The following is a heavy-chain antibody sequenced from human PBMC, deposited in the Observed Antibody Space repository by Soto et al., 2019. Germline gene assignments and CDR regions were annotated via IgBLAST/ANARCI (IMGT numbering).Heavy chain of an antibody. D-gene: IGHD6-25*01. CDR1: GGSITSSSHF. CDR2: IYFTGNT. V-gene: IGHV4-39*01. Sequence: SETLSLTCTASGGSITSSSHFWGWVRQPPGKGLEWIGTIYFTGNTYYTPSLKSRLTMSIVTSKNEFSLRLNSVTAADTAVYYCAGQTFTIAAASYGRSNWFGPWGPGTLVTVSS. J-gene: IGHJ5*02. CDR3: AGQTFTIAAASYGRSNWFGP.